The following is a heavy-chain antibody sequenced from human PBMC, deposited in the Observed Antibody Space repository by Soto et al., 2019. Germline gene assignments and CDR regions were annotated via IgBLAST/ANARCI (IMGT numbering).Heavy chain of an antibody. V-gene: IGHV3-30-3*01. Sequence: QVQLVESGGGVVQPGRSLRLSCAASGLTFSYHALNWVRQAPGKGLEWVAVISYDGDNKYIAEAVKGRLTISRDNPKNTVSLQMNSLRTEDTAMYFCARGTTTSAFSVMDVWGQGTTVTVSS. CDR1: GLTFSYHA. D-gene: IGHD1-1*01. J-gene: IGHJ6*02. CDR2: ISYDGDNK. CDR3: ARGTTTSAFSVMDV.